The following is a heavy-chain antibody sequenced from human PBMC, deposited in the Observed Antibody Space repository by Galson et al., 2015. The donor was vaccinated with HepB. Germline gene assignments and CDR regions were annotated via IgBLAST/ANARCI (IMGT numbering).Heavy chain of an antibody. CDR1: GFTFSSNG. V-gene: IGHV3-30*03. Sequence: SLRLSCAASGFTFSSNGMHWVRQAPGKGLEWVAIISYDGNNKYYADSVRGRFTISRDNSKNTLYLQMNSLRAEDTAVYYCARGRIAVDYWGQGTLVTVSS. J-gene: IGHJ4*02. CDR2: ISYDGNNK. CDR3: ARGRIAVDY. D-gene: IGHD6-13*01.